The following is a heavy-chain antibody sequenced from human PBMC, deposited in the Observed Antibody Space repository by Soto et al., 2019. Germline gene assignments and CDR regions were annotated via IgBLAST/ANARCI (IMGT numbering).Heavy chain of an antibody. Sequence: PSETLSLTCSVSGADINTYSWTWIRQPAGKGLEWIGRIYTSASINYNPSLKGRVTLSVDTSTNQVSLRLASVTAADTAIYYCARDREAGYNFYYGMDVPGQGTKVTVSS. D-gene: IGHD6-19*01. V-gene: IGHV4-4*07. J-gene: IGHJ6*02. CDR1: GADINTYS. CDR3: ARDREAGYNFYYGMDV. CDR2: IYTSASI.